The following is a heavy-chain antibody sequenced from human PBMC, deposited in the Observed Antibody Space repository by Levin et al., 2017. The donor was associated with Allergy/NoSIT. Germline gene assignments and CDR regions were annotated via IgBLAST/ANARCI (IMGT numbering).Heavy chain of an antibody. D-gene: IGHD2-15*01. CDR3: AKEGGRAEAATGGVGYYYYGLDV. V-gene: IGHV3-23*01. CDR2: VSGDGETT. CDR1: GFTFSNYA. Sequence: GESLKISCAASGFTFSNYAMRWVRQAPGKGLEWVSGVSGDGETTYYADSVKGRFTISRDNSTNTVYLQMNSLRAGDTAVYYCAKEGGRAEAATGGVGYYYYGLDVWGHGTKVTVSS. J-gene: IGHJ6*02.